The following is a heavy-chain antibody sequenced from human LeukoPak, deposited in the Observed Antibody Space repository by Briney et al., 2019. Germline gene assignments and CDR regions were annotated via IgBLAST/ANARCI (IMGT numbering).Heavy chain of an antibody. Sequence: GGSLRLSCAASGFTFSSYSMNWGRQAPGKGLEWVSSISSSSSYIYYADSVKGRFTISRDNAKNSLYLQMNSLRAEDTALYYCARGGYSSTWLYAFDIWGQGTMVTVSS. CDR1: GFTFSSYS. V-gene: IGHV3-21*01. CDR2: ISSSSSYI. D-gene: IGHD6-13*01. CDR3: ARGGYSSTWLYAFDI. J-gene: IGHJ3*02.